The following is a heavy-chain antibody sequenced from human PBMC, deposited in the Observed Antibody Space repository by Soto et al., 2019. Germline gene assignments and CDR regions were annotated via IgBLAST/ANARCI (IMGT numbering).Heavy chain of an antibody. CDR1: GGTFSSYA. CDR2: IIPIFGTA. Sequence: SVKVSCKASGGTFSSYAISWVRQAPGQGLEWMGGIIPIFGTANYAQKFQGRVTITADESTSTAYMELSSLRSEDTAVYYCARCTIGGSFSYYGMDFWGQGTSVTVSS. D-gene: IGHD2-15*01. V-gene: IGHV1-69*13. CDR3: ARCTIGGSFSYYGMDF. J-gene: IGHJ6*02.